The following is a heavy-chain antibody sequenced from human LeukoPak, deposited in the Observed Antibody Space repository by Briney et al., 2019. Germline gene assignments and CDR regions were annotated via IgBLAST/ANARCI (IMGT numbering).Heavy chain of an antibody. J-gene: IGHJ4*02. CDR1: GFTFSSYM. CDR2: INSGSTYT. CDR3: ARSLTTLTYEGY. V-gene: IGHV3-21*01. Sequence: GGSLRLSCAASGFTFSSYMMNWVRQAPGKGLEWVSSINSGSTYTYYTESVKGRFTVSRDNARNSLFLQMNSLRAEDTAIYYCARSLTTLTYEGYWGQGTLVTVSS. D-gene: IGHD1-1*01.